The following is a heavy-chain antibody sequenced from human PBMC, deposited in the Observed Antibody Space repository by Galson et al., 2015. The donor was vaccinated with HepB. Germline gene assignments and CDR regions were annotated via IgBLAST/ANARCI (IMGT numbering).Heavy chain of an antibody. V-gene: IGHV3-30*03. J-gene: IGHJ4*02. Sequence: SPRLSCAASGFSFSSYAMHWVRQAPGRGLEWVAMISFDGNNEQYAASVKGRFTISRDNFKNTLYLYMTSLRVDDTAVFYCARVPDQNGIGYFDFWGQGTVVSVST. CDR3: ARVPDQNGIGYFDF. CDR1: GFSFSSYA. D-gene: IGHD2-2*03. CDR2: ISFDGNNE.